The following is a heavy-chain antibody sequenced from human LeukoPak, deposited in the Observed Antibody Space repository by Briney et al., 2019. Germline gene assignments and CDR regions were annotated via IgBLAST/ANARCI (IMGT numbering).Heavy chain of an antibody. CDR1: GFTFSSYS. D-gene: IGHD6-13*01. J-gene: IGHJ4*02. CDR3: ARVIEGYSGYYFDY. CDR2: ISSSSSYI. Sequence: GGSLRLSCAASGFTFSSYSMNWVRQAPGKGLEWVSTISSSSSYIYYADSVKGRFTISRDNAKNSLYLQMNSLRAEDTAVYYCARVIEGYSGYYFDYWGQGTLVTVSS. V-gene: IGHV3-21*01.